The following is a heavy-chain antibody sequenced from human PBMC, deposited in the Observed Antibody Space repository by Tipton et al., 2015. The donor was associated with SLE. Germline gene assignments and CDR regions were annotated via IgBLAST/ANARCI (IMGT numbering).Heavy chain of an antibody. J-gene: IGHJ4*02. CDR2: INQDGSEK. D-gene: IGHD4-23*01. CDR3: ARDGLGGNYHPDY. Sequence: SLRLSCTASGSTFSSYWMTWVRQAPGKGPEWVANINQDGSEKNCVDSVKGRFTISRDNAKNSVDLQMNSLRAEDTAVYYCARDGLGGNYHPDYWGQGTLVTVSS. CDR1: GSTFSSYW. V-gene: IGHV3-7*01.